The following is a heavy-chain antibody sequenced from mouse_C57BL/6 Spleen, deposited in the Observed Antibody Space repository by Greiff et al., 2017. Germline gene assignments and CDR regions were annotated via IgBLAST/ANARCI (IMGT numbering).Heavy chain of an antibody. CDR2: IDPEDGET. Sequence: VQLQQSGAEPVKPGASVKFSCTASGFNIKDYYMHWVKQRTEHGLEWIGRIDPEDGETKYAPKFQGKATITADTSSNTAYLQLSSLTSEDTAVYYCAYYYGSSQLGYYYAKDYWGQGTSVTVSS. V-gene: IGHV14-2*01. CDR3: AYYYGSSQLGYYYAKDY. D-gene: IGHD1-1*01. CDR1: GFNIKDYY. J-gene: IGHJ4*01.